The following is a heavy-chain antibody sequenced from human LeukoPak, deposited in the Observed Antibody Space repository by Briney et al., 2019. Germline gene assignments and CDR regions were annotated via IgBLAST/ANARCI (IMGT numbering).Heavy chain of an antibody. Sequence: GASVKVSCKAAGYTFTNYGISCVRQAPGQGLEWMGRSTGYTGNTNYAQNFQGRVTMTTDTSTSTAFMELRSLRSDDTAVYYCARSGVGYFYDNTGYYPLDYWGQGNLVTVSS. CDR2: STGYTGNT. D-gene: IGHD3-22*01. CDR3: ARSGVGYFYDNTGYYPLDY. V-gene: IGHV1-18*01. J-gene: IGHJ4*02. CDR1: GYTFTNYG.